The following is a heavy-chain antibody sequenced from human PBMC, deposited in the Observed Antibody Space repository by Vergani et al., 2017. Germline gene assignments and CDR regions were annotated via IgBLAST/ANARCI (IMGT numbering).Heavy chain of an antibody. Sequence: QVQLVESGGGVVQPGRSLRLSCAASGFTFSSYGMHWVRQAPGKGLEWVAVIGYDGSNKYYADSVKGRFTISRDNSKNTLYLQMNSLRAEDTAVYYCASLVSSSSDYYYGMDVWGQGTTVTVSS. J-gene: IGHJ6*02. D-gene: IGHD6-6*01. CDR2: IGYDGSNK. V-gene: IGHV3-33*01. CDR3: ASLVSSSSDYYYGMDV. CDR1: GFTFSSYG.